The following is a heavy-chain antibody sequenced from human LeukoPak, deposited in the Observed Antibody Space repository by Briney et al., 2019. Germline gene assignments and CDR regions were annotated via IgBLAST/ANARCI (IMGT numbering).Heavy chain of an antibody. CDR1: GGTLSSYG. D-gene: IGHD1-26*01. Sequence: SVNVSCKAYGGTLSSYGISWVRQAPGQGLEWMGGIIPIFGTAYYAQKFQDRVTITADLYTRAAYMEVSSLRSEDTAVYYCTRVLRSARDNDACDIWGQGTMVTVSS. CDR2: IIPIFGTA. CDR3: TRVLRSARDNDACDI. V-gene: IGHV1-69*13. J-gene: IGHJ3*02.